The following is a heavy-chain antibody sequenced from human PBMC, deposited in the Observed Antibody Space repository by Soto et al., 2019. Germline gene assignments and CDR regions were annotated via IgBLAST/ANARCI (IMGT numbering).Heavy chain of an antibody. CDR2: INPHGGST. CDR1: GDTFTSCY. J-gene: IGHJ5*02. CDR3: ARSSGGNFGIIIQGSNWFDP. V-gene: IGHV1-46*01. Sequence: ASVKVSCKAPGDTFTSCYLNWVRQAPVQGLEWMGVINPHGGSTKYAQKFQGRITMTRDTSRSTVYMELSSLRSDDTAIYYCARSSGGNFGIIIQGSNWFDPWGQGTLVTVSS. D-gene: IGHD3-3*01.